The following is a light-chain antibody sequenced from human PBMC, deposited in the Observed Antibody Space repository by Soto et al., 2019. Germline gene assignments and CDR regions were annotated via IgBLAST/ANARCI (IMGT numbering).Light chain of an antibody. J-gene: IGKJ1*01. CDR2: AAS. V-gene: IGKV1-27*01. Sequence: DIQMTQSPSSLSASIGDRVTITCRASQGISNYLAWYQQKPGKSPRLLIYAASTLQSGVPSRFSGSGSGTEFTLTIISLQPVDVATFYCQHYNSVPWTFGQGTKVEI. CDR1: QGISNY. CDR3: QHYNSVPWT.